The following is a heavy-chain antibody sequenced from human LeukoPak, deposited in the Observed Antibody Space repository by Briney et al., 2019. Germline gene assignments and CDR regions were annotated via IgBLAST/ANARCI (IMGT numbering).Heavy chain of an antibody. Sequence: PGGSLRLSCAASGFTFSSYWMSWVRQAPGKGLEWVANIKQDGSEKYYVDSVKGRFTISRDNAKNSLYLQMNSLRAEDTAVYYCAREDCTNGVCFAFDIWGQGTMVTVSS. V-gene: IGHV3-7*01. CDR2: IKQDGSEK. CDR3: AREDCTNGVCFAFDI. CDR1: GFTFSSYW. D-gene: IGHD2-8*01. J-gene: IGHJ3*02.